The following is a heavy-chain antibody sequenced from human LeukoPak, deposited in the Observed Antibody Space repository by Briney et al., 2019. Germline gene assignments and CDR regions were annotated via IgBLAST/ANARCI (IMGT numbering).Heavy chain of an antibody. V-gene: IGHV3-21*01. CDR1: GFTFSSYS. D-gene: IGHD4-11*01. CDR2: ISSSSSYI. J-gene: IGHJ4*02. CDR3: AKQLSSAKYSNDDY. Sequence: GGSLRLSCAASGFTFSSYSMNWVRQAPGKGLEWVSSISSSSSYIYSADSVKGRFTISRDNSKNTLYLQMNSLRAEDTAVYYCAKQLSSAKYSNDDYWGQGTLVTVSS.